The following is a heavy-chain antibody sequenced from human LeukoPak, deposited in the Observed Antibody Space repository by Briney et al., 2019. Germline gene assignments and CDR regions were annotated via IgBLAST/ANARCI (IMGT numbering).Heavy chain of an antibody. CDR2: IGTYKGNT. Sequence: ASVKVSCKASGYSFTTFAISWVRQAPGQGLEWMGWIGTYKGNTNYAQKFKGRVTMTTDTSTSTAYMELRSLRSDDSAVYYCARDWDYSGSYDVFDIWGQGAMVTVSS. J-gene: IGHJ3*02. V-gene: IGHV1-18*01. CDR1: GYSFTTFA. D-gene: IGHD4/OR15-4a*01. CDR3: ARDWDYSGSYDVFDI.